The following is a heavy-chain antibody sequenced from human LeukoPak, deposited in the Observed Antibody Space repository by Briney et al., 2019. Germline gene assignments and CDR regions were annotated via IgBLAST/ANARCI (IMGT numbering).Heavy chain of an antibody. CDR2: ISGSGGST. V-gene: IGHV3-23*01. CDR1: GFTFSSYE. Sequence: GGSLRLSCAASGFTFSSYEMNWVRQAPGKGLEWVSAISGSGGSTYYADSVRGRFTISRDNSKNALYLQMNSLIAEDTAVYYCAKDHRDYGPYYYYMDVWGKGTTVTVSS. CDR3: AKDHRDYGPYYYYMDV. J-gene: IGHJ6*03. D-gene: IGHD4-17*01.